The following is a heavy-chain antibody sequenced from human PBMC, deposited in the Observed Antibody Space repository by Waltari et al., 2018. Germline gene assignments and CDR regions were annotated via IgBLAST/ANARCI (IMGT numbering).Heavy chain of an antibody. CDR1: GITFSNYA. D-gene: IGHD6-19*01. V-gene: IGHV3-13*01. Sequence: EVQLVESGGDLVQPGGSLRLSCAASGITFSNYALPWVRQGTGEVLEWVSAIGRGGDTYYSDSVRGRFTISRENAKNSLYLQMNTLRDGDTAVYFCATEVKDDISRGWAFDIWGQGTMVTVSS. J-gene: IGHJ3*02. CDR3: ATEVKDDISRGWAFDI. CDR2: IGRGGDT.